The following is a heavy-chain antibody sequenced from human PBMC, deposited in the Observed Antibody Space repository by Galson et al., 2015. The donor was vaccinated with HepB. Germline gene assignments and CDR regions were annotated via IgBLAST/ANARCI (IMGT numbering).Heavy chain of an antibody. Sequence: SLRLSCAASGFTFSSYAMHWVRQAPGKGLEWVAVISYDGSNKYYADSVKGRFTISRDNSKNTLYLQMNSLRAEDTAVYYCARDFDRHEVAAAGTVDYWGQGTLVTVSS. CDR2: ISYDGSNK. CDR3: ARDFDRHEVAAAGTVDY. V-gene: IGHV3-30-3*01. D-gene: IGHD6-13*01. CDR1: GFTFSSYA. J-gene: IGHJ4*02.